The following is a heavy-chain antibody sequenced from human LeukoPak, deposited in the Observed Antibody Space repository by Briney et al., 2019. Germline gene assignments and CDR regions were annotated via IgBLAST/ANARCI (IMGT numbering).Heavy chain of an antibody. Sequence: SETLSLTCAVYGGSFSGYYWSWIRQPPGKGLEWIGEINHSGSTNYNPSLKSRVAIPVDTSKNQFSLKLSSVTAADTAVYYCARGDGDYVDYWGQGTLVTVSS. CDR2: INHSGST. J-gene: IGHJ4*02. V-gene: IGHV4-34*01. CDR3: ARGDGDYVDY. D-gene: IGHD4-17*01. CDR1: GGSFSGYY.